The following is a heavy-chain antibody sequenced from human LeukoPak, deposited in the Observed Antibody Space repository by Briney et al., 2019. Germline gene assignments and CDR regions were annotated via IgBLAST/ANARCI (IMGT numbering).Heavy chain of an antibody. J-gene: IGHJ4*02. Sequence: SETLSLTCTVSGGSISSGGYYWSWIRQHPGKGLEWIGYIYHSGSTYYSPSLKSRVTISVDTSKNQFSLKLSSVTAADTAVYYCARVLETAMVYFDYWGQGTLVTVSS. CDR2: IYHSGST. D-gene: IGHD5-18*01. CDR1: GGSISSGGYY. V-gene: IGHV4-31*03. CDR3: ARVLETAMVYFDY.